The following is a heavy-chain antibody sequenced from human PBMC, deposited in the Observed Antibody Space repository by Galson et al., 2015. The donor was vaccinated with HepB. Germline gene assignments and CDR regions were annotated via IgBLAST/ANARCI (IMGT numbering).Heavy chain of an antibody. CDR2: IYSGGST. CDR1: GFTVSSNY. Sequence: SLRLSCAASGFTVSSNYMSWVRQAPGKGLEWVSVIYSGGSTYYADSVKGRFTISRHNSKNTLYLQMNSLRAEDTAVYYCARNSRNYYYYGMDVWGQGTTVTVSS. D-gene: IGHD6-13*01. V-gene: IGHV3-53*04. J-gene: IGHJ6*02. CDR3: ARNSRNYYYYGMDV.